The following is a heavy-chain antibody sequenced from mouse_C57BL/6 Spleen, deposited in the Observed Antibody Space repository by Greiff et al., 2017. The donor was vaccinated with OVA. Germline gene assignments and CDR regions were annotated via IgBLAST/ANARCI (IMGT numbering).Heavy chain of an antibody. CDR1: GYTFTSYG. J-gene: IGHJ4*01. CDR3: ARYSYDYYYCAMDY. Sequence: QVQLKQSGAELARPGASVKLSCKASGYTFTSYGISWVKQRTGQGLEWIGEIYPRSGNTYYNEKFKGKATLTADKSSSTAYMELRSLTSEDSAVYFCARYSYDYYYCAMDYWGQGDSVTVSS. V-gene: IGHV1-81*01. D-gene: IGHD1-2*01. CDR2: IYPRSGNT.